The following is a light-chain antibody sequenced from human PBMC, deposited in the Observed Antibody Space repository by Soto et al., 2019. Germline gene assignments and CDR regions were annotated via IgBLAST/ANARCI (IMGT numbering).Light chain of an antibody. CDR3: GAWDNSLSAGV. V-gene: IGLV1-51*01. CDR1: SSNIGNDY. J-gene: IGLJ2*01. Sequence: QSVLTQPPSVSAAPGQRVTISCSGSSSNIGNDYVSWYQHLPGTAPKLLIYDNSKRPSGIPDRFSGSKSGTSATLGITGLQTGDEADYYCGAWDNSLSAGVFGGGTQLTVL. CDR2: DNS.